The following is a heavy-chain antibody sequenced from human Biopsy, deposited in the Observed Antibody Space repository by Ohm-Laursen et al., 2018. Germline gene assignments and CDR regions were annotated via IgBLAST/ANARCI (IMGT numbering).Heavy chain of an antibody. V-gene: IGHV1-69*04. CDR2: IIPTLRTT. CDR1: TGTFDSYG. J-gene: IGHJ4*02. CDR3: AREAIGYQLPCDD. Sequence: SSVKASCKTSTGTFDSYGVTWVRQAPGQGLEWMGRIIPTLRTTTYAPKFQGRVTFTADKSSSTAYLELSSLTSEDTAMFYCAREAIGYQLPCDDWGQGTLVTVSS. D-gene: IGHD2-15*01.